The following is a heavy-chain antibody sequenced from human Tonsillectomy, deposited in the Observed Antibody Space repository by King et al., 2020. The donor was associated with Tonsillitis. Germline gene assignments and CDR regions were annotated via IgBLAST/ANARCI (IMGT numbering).Heavy chain of an antibody. Sequence: VQLQQWGAGLLKPSETLSLTCAVYGGSFSGYYWSWIRQPPGKGLEWIGEINHSGSTNYNPSLKSRVTISVDTSKNQFSLKLSSVTAADTAVYYCARHKCSGYYPDAFDIWGQGTMVTVSS. J-gene: IGHJ3*02. V-gene: IGHV4-34*01. CDR1: GGSFSGYY. CDR3: ARHKCSGYYPDAFDI. D-gene: IGHD3-22*01. CDR2: INHSGST.